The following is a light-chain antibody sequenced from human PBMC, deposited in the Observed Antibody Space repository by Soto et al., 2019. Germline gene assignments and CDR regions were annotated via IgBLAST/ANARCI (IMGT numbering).Light chain of an antibody. CDR3: QHRMNWTLT. CDR1: QSVSSN. J-gene: IGKJ5*01. Sequence: IVRTQSAATMSVSPGERATLSCRASQSVSSNLAWYQQKPGQAPRLLIYGASTRATGIPARFSGSGSGTDVTLTISRLEQEDFAVYYCQHRMNWTLTFCQGTRLEIK. V-gene: IGKV3-15*01. CDR2: GAS.